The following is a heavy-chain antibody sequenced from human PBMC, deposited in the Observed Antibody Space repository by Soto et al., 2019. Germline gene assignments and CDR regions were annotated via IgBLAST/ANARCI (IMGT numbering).Heavy chain of an antibody. CDR3: GKVLVGSTGHTASDP. CDR1: GGSIYRSGYY. J-gene: IGHJ5*02. CDR2: IDYNGVT. D-gene: IGHD2-15*01. V-gene: IGHV4-39*01. Sequence: SETLSLTCTVSGGSIYRSGYYWGWIRQPPGRGLEWIGNIDYNGVTYSNPSLKSRVTISRDTSKNQFSLKVTSVTAADTALYYCGKVLVGSTGHTASDPWGPGTLVTVSS.